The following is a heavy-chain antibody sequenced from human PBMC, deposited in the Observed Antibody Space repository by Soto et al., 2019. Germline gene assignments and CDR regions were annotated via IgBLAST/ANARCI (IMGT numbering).Heavy chain of an antibody. D-gene: IGHD1-26*01. J-gene: IGHJ4*02. CDR1: GFTFSSYE. CDR3: ARGGTFVEY. V-gene: IGHV3-48*03. CDR2: ISGSGSTI. Sequence: PGGSLRLSCAASGFTFSSYEMNWVRQAPGKGLEWVSYISGSGSTIYYADSVKGRFTISRDNAKNSLYLQMNSLRAEDTAVYYCARGGTFVEYWGQGTLVTVSS.